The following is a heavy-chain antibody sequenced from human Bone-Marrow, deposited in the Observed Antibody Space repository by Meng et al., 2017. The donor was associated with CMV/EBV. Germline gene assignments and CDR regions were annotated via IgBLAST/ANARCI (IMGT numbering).Heavy chain of an antibody. J-gene: IGHJ6*02. CDR3: ARGYYDFWSGYYNDYYYGMDV. V-gene: IGHV3-21*01. Sequence: GGSLRLSCAASGFRFTTYAMNWVRQAPGRGLEWVSSISSSRTYIFYADSVKGRFNISRDNAKNSLYLQMNSLRAEDTAVYYCARGYYDFWSGYYNDYYYGMDVWGQGTTVTVSS. CDR1: GFRFTTYA. D-gene: IGHD3-3*01. CDR2: ISSSRTYI.